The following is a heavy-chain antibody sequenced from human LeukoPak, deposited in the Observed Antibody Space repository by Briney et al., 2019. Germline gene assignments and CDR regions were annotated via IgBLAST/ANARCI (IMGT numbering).Heavy chain of an antibody. V-gene: IGHV1-18*01. CDR1: GYTFRSYG. CDR2: ISSYSGNT. Sequence: ASVEVSCKAWGYTFRSYGISGVRQAPGKGLEWMGGISSYSGNTNYAEKLKVRVTMTTATSTSTAYIDLRSLRSDDTAVYYCDRDSGRIAAAGHFDYWGQGTLVTVSS. CDR3: DRDSGRIAAAGHFDY. J-gene: IGHJ4*02. D-gene: IGHD6-13*01.